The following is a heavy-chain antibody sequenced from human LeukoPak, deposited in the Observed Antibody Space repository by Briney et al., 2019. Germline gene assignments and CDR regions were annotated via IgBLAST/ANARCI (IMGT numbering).Heavy chain of an antibody. V-gene: IGHV1-46*01. CDR1: GYTFTSYY. CDR3: ARAFRMVRGVMDV. J-gene: IGHJ4*02. CDR2: INPSGGST. D-gene: IGHD3-10*01. Sequence: ASVKVSCKASGYTFTSYYMHWVRQAPGQGLEWMGIINPSGGSTSYTQKFQGRVTMTRDTSTSTVYMELSSLRSEDTAVYYCARAFRMVRGVMDVWGQGTLVTVSS.